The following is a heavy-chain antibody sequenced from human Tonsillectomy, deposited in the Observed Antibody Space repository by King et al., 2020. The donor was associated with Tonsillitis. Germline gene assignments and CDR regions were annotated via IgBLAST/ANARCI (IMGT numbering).Heavy chain of an antibody. Sequence: VQLQQWGAGLLKPSETLSLTCGVYGGSFSGYYWSWIRQPPGKGLEGIGEINHRGSTNYNPSLKSRVTISADTSKNQFSLKLTSVTAADTAVYYCARGKLRFLEWPTNTYYYYGMDVWGQGTTVTVSS. CDR1: GGSFSGYY. CDR2: INHRGST. J-gene: IGHJ6*02. D-gene: IGHD3-3*01. V-gene: IGHV4-34*01. CDR3: ARGKLRFLEWPTNTYYYYGMDV.